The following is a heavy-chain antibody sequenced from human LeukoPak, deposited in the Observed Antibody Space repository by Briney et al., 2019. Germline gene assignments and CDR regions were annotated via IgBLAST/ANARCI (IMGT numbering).Heavy chain of an antibody. CDR3: ATYRQVLLPFES. Sequence: GGSLRLSCAASGFTFSTFAMIWVRQPPGKGLEWVSSIFPSGGEIHYADSVRGRFTISRDNSKSTLSPQMNSLRAEDTAIYYCATYRQVLLPFESWGQGTLVTVSS. V-gene: IGHV3-23*01. CDR1: GFTFSTFA. J-gene: IGHJ4*02. D-gene: IGHD2-8*02. CDR2: IFPSGGEI.